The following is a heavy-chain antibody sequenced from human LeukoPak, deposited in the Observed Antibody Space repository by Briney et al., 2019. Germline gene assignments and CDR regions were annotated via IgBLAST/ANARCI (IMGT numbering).Heavy chain of an antibody. CDR3: ATYRQVLLPFES. Sequence: GGSLRLSCAASGFTFSTFAMIWVRQPPGKGLEWVSSIFPSGGEIHYADSVRGRFTISRDNSKSTLSPQMNSLRAEDTAIYYCATYRQVLLPFESWGQGTLVTVSS. V-gene: IGHV3-23*01. CDR1: GFTFSTFA. J-gene: IGHJ4*02. D-gene: IGHD2-8*02. CDR2: IFPSGGEI.